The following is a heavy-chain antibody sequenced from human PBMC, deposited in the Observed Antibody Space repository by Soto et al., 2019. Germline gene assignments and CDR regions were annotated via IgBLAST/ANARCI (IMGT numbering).Heavy chain of an antibody. V-gene: IGHV3-48*01. CDR2: ISSSSSTI. Sequence: PGGSLRLSCAASGFTSGFTFSSYRMNWVRQAPGKGLEWVSYISSSSSTIYYADSVKGRFTISRDNAKNSLYLQMNSLRAEDTAVYYCARDLNLGSFDYWGQGTLVTVS. CDR1: GFTFSSYR. J-gene: IGHJ4*02. CDR3: ARDLNLGSFDY.